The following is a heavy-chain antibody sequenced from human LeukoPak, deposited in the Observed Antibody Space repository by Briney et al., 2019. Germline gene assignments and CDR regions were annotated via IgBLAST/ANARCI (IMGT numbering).Heavy chain of an antibody. J-gene: IGHJ6*02. CDR2: IGTAGDT. V-gene: IGHV3-13*01. CDR3: ARASDFWSGYYDV. CDR1: GFTFSSYD. Sequence: PGGSLRLSCAASGFTFSSYDMRWGRHATGKGLQWVSAIGTAGDTYYPGSVKGRFTISRENAKNSLYLQMNSLRAGDTAVYYCARASDFWSGYYDVWGQGTTVTVSS. D-gene: IGHD3-3*01.